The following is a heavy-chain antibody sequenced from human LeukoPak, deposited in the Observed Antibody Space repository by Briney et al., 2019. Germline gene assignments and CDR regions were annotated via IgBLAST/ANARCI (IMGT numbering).Heavy chain of an antibody. CDR3: VRDKDSYGYAGNAFDI. J-gene: IGHJ3*02. CDR1: GFSLSSYA. Sequence: PGGSLRLSCAASGFSLSSYAMSWVRQAPGKGLEWVSAISSTDAGTYYADSVKGRFTISRDNSKNTLYLQMNSLRAEDTAVYYCVRDKDSYGYAGNAFDIWGQGTMVTVSS. D-gene: IGHD5-18*01. CDR2: ISSTDAGT. V-gene: IGHV3-23*01.